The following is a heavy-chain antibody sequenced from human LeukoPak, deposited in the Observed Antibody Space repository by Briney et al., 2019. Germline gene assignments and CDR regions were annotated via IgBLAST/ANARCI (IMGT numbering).Heavy chain of an antibody. Sequence: GGSLRLSCAASGFTFRSYEMSWVRQAPGKGLEWIAYIRSSGSNMYYADSVRGRFSISRDNAKDSLYLQMNSLRAEDTAIYYCARDGLSGDRAFDAFDIWGKGTLVTVSS. CDR3: ARDGLSGDRAFDAFDI. J-gene: IGHJ3*02. V-gene: IGHV3-48*03. CDR2: IRSSGSNM. CDR1: GFTFRSYE. D-gene: IGHD1-26*01.